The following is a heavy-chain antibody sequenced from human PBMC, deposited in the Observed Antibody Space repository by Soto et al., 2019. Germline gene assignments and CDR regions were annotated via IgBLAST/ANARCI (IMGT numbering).Heavy chain of an antibody. V-gene: IGHV3-9*01. CDR1: GFPFDDST. CDR3: AKVLVTGSQARGYFTY. Sequence: EVQLVASGGVLVQPGRSLRLSCAASGFPFDDSTMHWVRQVPGKGLEWVSGITSKSDDTAYADFVKGRFTISRDNAKSSLFLQMNSLRPEDTALYFCAKVLVTGSQARGYFTYWGPGTLVTVSS. D-gene: IGHD3-16*02. CDR2: ITSKSDDT. J-gene: IGHJ4*02.